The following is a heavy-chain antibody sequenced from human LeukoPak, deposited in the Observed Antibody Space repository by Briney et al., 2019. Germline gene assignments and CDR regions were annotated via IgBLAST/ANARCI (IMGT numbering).Heavy chain of an antibody. CDR2: INSDGSST. CDR1: GFTFSSYW. CDR3: ARDLGDDPGMY. V-gene: IGHV3-74*01. J-gene: IGHJ4*02. Sequence: PGGSLRLSCAASGFTFSSYWMHWVRQAPGKGLVLVSRINSDGSSTSYADSVKGRFTISRDNAKNTLYLQMNSLRAEDTAVYYCARDLGDDPGMYWGQGTLVTVSS. D-gene: IGHD1-1*01.